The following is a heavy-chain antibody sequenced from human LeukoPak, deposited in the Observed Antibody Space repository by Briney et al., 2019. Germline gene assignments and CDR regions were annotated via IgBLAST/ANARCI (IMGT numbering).Heavy chain of an antibody. CDR3: ARGSPLYGDYFDY. D-gene: IGHD4-17*01. V-gene: IGHV4-34*01. CDR1: GGSFSGYY. CDR2: INHSGST. Sequence: PSETLSLTCAVYGGSFSGYYWSWIRQPPGKGLEWIGEINHSGSTNYNPSLKSRVTISVDTSKNQFSLKLSSVTAADTAVYYCARGSPLYGDYFDYWGQGTLVTVSS. J-gene: IGHJ4*02.